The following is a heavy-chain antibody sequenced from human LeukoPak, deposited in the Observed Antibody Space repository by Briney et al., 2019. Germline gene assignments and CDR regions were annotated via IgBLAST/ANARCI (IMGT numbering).Heavy chain of an antibody. D-gene: IGHD1-14*01. CDR1: GGSISSSSYY. CDR3: ARGTPGGNQY. CDR2: IYYSGGT. Sequence: SETLSLTCTVSGGSISSSSYYWGWIRQPPGKGLEWIGSIYYSGGTYYNPSLKSRVTISVDTSKNQFSLKLGSVTAADTAVYYCARGTPGGNQYWGQGTLVTVSS. V-gene: IGHV4-39*07. J-gene: IGHJ4*02.